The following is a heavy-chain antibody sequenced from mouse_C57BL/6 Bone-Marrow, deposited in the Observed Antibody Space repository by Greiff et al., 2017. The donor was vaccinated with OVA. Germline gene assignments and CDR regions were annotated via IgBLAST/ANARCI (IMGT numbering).Heavy chain of an antibody. D-gene: IGHD2-1*01. CDR1: GYTFTSYW. Sequence: QVQLQQPGAELVKPGASVKLSCKASGYTFTSYWMHWVKQRPGQGLEWIGMIHPNSGSTNYNEKFKSKATLTVDKSSSTASMQLSSLTSEDSAVYYCASPVDVYSGYWGQGTTLTFSS. CDR2: IHPNSGST. J-gene: IGHJ2*01. CDR3: ASPVDVYSGY. V-gene: IGHV1-64*01.